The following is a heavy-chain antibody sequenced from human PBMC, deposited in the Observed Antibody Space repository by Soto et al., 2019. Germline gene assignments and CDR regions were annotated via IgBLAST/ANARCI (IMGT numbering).Heavy chain of an antibody. V-gene: IGHV1-18*01. Sequence: QVQLVQSGAEVKKPGASVKVSCKASGYTFTSYGISWVRQAPGQGLEWMGWISAYNGNTNYAQKLQGRVTMTTDTSTSTAYMELRSLRSDDTAVYYCARQERQLLWFGELSYYGMDVWGQGTTVTVSS. CDR1: GYTFTSYG. CDR2: ISAYNGNT. D-gene: IGHD3-10*01. J-gene: IGHJ6*02. CDR3: ARQERQLLWFGELSYYGMDV.